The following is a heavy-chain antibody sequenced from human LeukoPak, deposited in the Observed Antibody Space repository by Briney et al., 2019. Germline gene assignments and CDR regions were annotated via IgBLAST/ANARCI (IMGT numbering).Heavy chain of an antibody. Sequence: GGSLRLSCAASGFSFSSYRMNWAHQAPGKGLEWVASISSNNGYIYYADSVKGRFTISRDNGENSLHLQMNSLRAEDAAVYYCARDLGTRKSIAFADWGQGTLVTVSS. J-gene: IGHJ4*02. D-gene: IGHD6-6*01. V-gene: IGHV3-21*01. CDR3: ARDLGTRKSIAFAD. CDR1: GFSFSSYR. CDR2: ISSNNGYI.